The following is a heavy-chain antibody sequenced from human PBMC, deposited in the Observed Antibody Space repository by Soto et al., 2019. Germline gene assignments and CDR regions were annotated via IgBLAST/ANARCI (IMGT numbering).Heavy chain of an antibody. CDR3: AREASAVISLGY. V-gene: IGHV1-2*02. CDR2: FNPNSGDT. J-gene: IGHJ4*02. CDR1: GYIFTAYS. Sequence: ASVKVSCKASGYIFTAYSMHWVRQAPGQGLEWVGWFNPNSGDTIYAQKFQGRVTLTGDTSNSTAYMELYSLTSDDTAVYYCAREASAVISLGYWGQGTLVTVSS. D-gene: IGHD6-19*01.